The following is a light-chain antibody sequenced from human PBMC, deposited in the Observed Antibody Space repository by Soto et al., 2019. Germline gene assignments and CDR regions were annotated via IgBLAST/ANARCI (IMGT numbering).Light chain of an antibody. V-gene: IGLV2-23*01. J-gene: IGLJ1*01. Sequence: QSALTQPASVSGSPGQSITIYCTGTSSDIGYYNLVSWYQQHPGKAPKLIIYEGNKRPSGVSNRFSASKSGNRASLTISGLQAEDEADYYCCSYAGSRTYVFGNGTKVTVL. CDR1: SSDIGYYNL. CDR2: EGN. CDR3: CSYAGSRTYV.